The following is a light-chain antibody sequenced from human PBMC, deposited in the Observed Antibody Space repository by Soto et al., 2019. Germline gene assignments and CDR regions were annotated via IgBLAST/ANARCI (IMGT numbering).Light chain of an antibody. V-gene: IGKV1-5*01. CDR1: QIISAW. CDR2: DAS. CDR3: QQYENYWT. Sequence: IHMTHSPATLSATALYRVTITFRSSQIISAWLSLYQQKPGKAPKLLIYDASNLESCVPSRFSGSGSGTEFTLTISNLQPDDFATYYCQQYENYWTFGQGTKVDIK. J-gene: IGKJ1*01.